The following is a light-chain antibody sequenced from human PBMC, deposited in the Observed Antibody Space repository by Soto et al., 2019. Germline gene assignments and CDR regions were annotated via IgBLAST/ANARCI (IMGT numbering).Light chain of an antibody. CDR1: SSDVGGYDY. J-gene: IGLJ1*01. V-gene: IGLV2-11*01. Sequence: QSALTQPRSVSGSPGQSVTISCTGTSSDVGGYDYVSWYQQHPGKAPKLMIYDVNKRPSGVPDRFSGSKSGNTASLTISGLQAEDEADYYCCSYAGSYTFYFFGNGTKLTVL. CDR2: DVN. CDR3: CSYAGSYTFYF.